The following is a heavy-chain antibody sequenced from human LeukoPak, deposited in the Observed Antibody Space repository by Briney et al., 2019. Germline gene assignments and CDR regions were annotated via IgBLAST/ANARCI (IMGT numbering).Heavy chain of an antibody. CDR2: ISSSSSAI. D-gene: IGHD3-22*01. CDR3: ARDEYYDSSGYTS. Sequence: GGSLRLSCAASGFTFSSYSMTWVRQAPGKGLEWLSYISSSSSAIHYADSVKGRFTISRDNARNSLYLQMNSLRAEDTAVYYCARDEYYDSSGYTSWGQGTLVTVSS. J-gene: IGHJ4*02. V-gene: IGHV3-48*01. CDR1: GFTFSSYS.